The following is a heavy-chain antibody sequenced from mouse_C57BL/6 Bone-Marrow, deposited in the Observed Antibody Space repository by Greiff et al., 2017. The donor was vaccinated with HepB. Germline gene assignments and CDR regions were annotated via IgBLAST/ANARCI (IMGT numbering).Heavy chain of an antibody. CDR3: ARMGYYGSGYFDV. J-gene: IGHJ1*03. Sequence: QVQLQQPGAELVRPGSSVKLSCKASGYTFTSYWMHWVKQRPIQGLEWIGNIDPSDSETHYNQKFKDKATLTVDKSSSTAYMQLSSLTSEDSAVYYCARMGYYGSGYFDVWGTGTTVTVSS. CDR1: GYTFTSYW. CDR2: IDPSDSET. V-gene: IGHV1-52*01. D-gene: IGHD1-1*01.